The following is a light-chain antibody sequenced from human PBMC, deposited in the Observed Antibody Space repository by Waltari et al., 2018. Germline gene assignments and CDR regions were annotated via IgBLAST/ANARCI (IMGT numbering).Light chain of an antibody. V-gene: IGKV1-6*01. J-gene: IGKJ3*01. Sequence: ILMTQSPSALSASVGDRVTISCRASQNIYSNLAWYQQKPGKAPKLLIYAASSLQSGIPSRFSGSGSGTDFTLTISSLQPEDSAAYYCQHYYDNPFTFGPGTKLDIK. CDR3: QHYYDNPFT. CDR1: QNIYSN. CDR2: AAS.